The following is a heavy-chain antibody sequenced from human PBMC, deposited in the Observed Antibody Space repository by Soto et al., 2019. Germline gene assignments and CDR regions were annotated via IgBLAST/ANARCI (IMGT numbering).Heavy chain of an antibody. V-gene: IGHV3-23*01. J-gene: IGHJ5*02. CDR3: AEGLSGSGADQWFDP. D-gene: IGHD3-10*01. CDR1: AFTFSRFA. Sequence: EVQLLESGGGLVQPGGSLRLSCVASAFTFSRFAMSWVRQTPGKGLEWVSAISGSGDKTFYADSVKGRFTISRDNSKNTLYLQMNILRVEDKAVYYCAEGLSGSGADQWFDPWGQGTLVTVSS. CDR2: ISGSGDKT.